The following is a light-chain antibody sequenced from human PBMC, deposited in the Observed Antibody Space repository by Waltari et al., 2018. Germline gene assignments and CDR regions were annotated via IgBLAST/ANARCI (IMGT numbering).Light chain of an antibody. CDR3: GTWDSSLSAVV. Sequence: QSVLTQPPSVSAAPGQKVTISCSGSSSNIGTNYVPWYQHLPGTAPELLIYENNKRPSGIPDRFSGSKSGTSATLGITGLQTGDEADYYCGTWDSSLSAVVFGGGTKLTVL. CDR1: SSNIGTNY. CDR2: ENN. J-gene: IGLJ2*01. V-gene: IGLV1-51*02.